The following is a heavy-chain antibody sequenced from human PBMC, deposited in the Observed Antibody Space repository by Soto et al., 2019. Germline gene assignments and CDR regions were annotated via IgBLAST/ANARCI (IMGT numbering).Heavy chain of an antibody. CDR3: ARLWGMSRDDY. J-gene: IGHJ4*02. V-gene: IGHV3-30-3*01. CDR1: GFTFSSYA. Sequence: QVQLVESGGGVVQPGRSLRLSCAASGFTFSSYAMHWVRQAPGKGLEWVAVISYDGSNKYYADSVKGRFTISRDNSKNTLYLQMNSLSAEDTAVYYCARLWGMSRDDYWGQGTLVTVSS. CDR2: ISYDGSNK. D-gene: IGHD3-10*02.